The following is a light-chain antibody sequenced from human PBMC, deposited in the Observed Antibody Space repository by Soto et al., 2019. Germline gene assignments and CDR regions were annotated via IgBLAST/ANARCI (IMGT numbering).Light chain of an antibody. CDR1: QSISSW. CDR2: KAS. J-gene: IGKJ2*01. V-gene: IGKV1-5*03. Sequence: DIQMTQSPSTLSASIGDRVTITCRASQSISSWLAWYQQKSGKAPKLLIYKASSLESGVPSRFSGSGSGTEFTLTISSLQPDDFATYYCQQYHSYSYTFGQGTKLEIK. CDR3: QQYHSYSYT.